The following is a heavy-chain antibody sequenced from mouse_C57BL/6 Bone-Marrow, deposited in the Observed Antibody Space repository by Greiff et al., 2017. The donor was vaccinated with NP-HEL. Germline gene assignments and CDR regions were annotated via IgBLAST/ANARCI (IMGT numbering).Heavy chain of an antibody. V-gene: IGHV1-7*01. CDR1: GYTFTSYW. D-gene: IGHD2-4*01. Sequence: LQESGAELAKPGASVKLSCKASGYTFTSYWMHWVKQRPGQGLEWIGYINPSSGYTKYNQKFKDKATLTADKSSSTAYMQLSSLTYEDSAVYYCAGGLRPSYYAMDYWGQGTSVTVSS. CDR2: INPSSGYT. J-gene: IGHJ4*01. CDR3: AGGLRPSYYAMDY.